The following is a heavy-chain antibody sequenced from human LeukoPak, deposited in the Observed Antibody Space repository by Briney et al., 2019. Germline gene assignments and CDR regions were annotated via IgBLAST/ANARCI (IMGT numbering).Heavy chain of an antibody. Sequence: PGGSLRLSCAASGFSFSSYAMHWVRQAPGKGLEWVAVISYDGSNKYYADSVKGRFTISRDNSKNTLYLQMNSLRAEDTAVYYCARDAVEQWPTPQLPDYWGQGTLVTVSS. CDR2: ISYDGSNK. CDR3: ARDAVEQWPTPQLPDY. CDR1: GFSFSSYA. D-gene: IGHD6-19*01. J-gene: IGHJ4*02. V-gene: IGHV3-30*04.